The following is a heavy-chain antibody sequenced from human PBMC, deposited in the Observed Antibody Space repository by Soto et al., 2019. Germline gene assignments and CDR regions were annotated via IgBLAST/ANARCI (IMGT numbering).Heavy chain of an antibody. J-gene: IGHJ6*03. CDR3: AKGGPGFGVVTPYYYYYMDV. Sequence: GGSLRLSCAASGVTFSSYAMSWVRQAPGKGLEWVSAISGSGGSTYYADSVKGRFTISRDNSKNTLYLQMNSLRAEDTAVYYCAKGGPGFGVVTPYYYYYMDVWGKGTTVTVSS. D-gene: IGHD3-3*01. CDR1: GVTFSSYA. V-gene: IGHV3-23*01. CDR2: ISGSGGST.